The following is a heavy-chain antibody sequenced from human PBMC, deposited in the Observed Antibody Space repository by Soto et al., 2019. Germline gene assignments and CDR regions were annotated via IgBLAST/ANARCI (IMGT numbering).Heavy chain of an antibody. CDR1: GYSYRIYA. J-gene: IGHJ6*02. CDR2: ISTYNGNT. CDR3: VRSPPGGYHYYYGMDV. V-gene: IGHV1-18*01. Sequence: ASVKVSCKTSGYSYRIYAITWVRQAPGQGLEWMGWISTYNGNTNYLQKFQGRVTITRDTSASTAYMELSSLRSEDTAVYYCVRSPPGGYHYYYGMDVWGQGTTVTVSS. D-gene: IGHD3-22*01.